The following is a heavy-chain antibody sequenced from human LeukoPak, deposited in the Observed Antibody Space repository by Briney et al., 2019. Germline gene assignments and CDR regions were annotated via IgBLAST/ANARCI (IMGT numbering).Heavy chain of an antibody. CDR3: ARARLDYRGLKRHFDY. V-gene: IGHV1-2*02. D-gene: IGHD4/OR15-4a*01. J-gene: IGHJ4*02. CDR2: INPNRGDT. CDR1: GYSFIGYY. Sequence: ASVKISCKTSGYSFIGYYVNWVRQAPGQGLEWMGWINPNRGDTKYAQKFQGRVTMTRDTSITTTYMELSRIRSDDTAVYYCARARLDYRGLKRHFDYWGQGTLVTVSS.